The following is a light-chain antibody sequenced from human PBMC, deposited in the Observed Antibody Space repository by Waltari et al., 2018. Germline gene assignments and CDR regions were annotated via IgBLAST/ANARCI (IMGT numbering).Light chain of an antibody. Sequence: DIVLTQSPGTLFLSPGERVTLSCRASQSVSSTYLAWYQHKPGQAPRVLIYAASSRAPGIPDRFSGSGSGTDFTLTISRLEPEDFAVYYCQHYDTSPSITFGQGTRLEI. CDR1: QSVSSTY. J-gene: IGKJ5*01. V-gene: IGKV3-20*01. CDR2: AAS. CDR3: QHYDTSPSIT.